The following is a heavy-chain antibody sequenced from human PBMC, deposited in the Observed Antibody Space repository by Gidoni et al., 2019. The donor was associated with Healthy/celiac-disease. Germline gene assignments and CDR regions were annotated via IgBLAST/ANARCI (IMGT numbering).Heavy chain of an antibody. CDR2: IKSKTDGGTT. D-gene: IGHD3-10*01. CDR3: TTEWSVVRGVNALVAFDI. V-gene: IGHV3-15*01. J-gene: IGHJ3*02. Sequence: APGKGLEWVGRIKSKTDGGTTDYAAPVKGRFTISRDDSKNTLYLQMNSLKTEDTAVYYCTTEWSVVRGVNALVAFDILGQGKMVTVSS.